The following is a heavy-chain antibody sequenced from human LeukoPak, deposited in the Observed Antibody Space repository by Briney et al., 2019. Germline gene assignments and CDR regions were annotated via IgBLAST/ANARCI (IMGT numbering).Heavy chain of an antibody. J-gene: IGHJ6*02. CDR3: ARDLRRAAARGFYYYYGMDV. CDR2: IKQDGSEK. D-gene: IGHD6-13*01. CDR1: GFTFSSYW. Sequence: GGSLRLSCAASGFTFSSYWMSWVRQAPGKGLEWVANIKQDGSEKYYVDSVEGRFTISRDNAKNSLYLQMNSLRAEDTAVYYCARDLRRAAARGFYYYYGMDVWGQGTTVTVSS. V-gene: IGHV3-7*01.